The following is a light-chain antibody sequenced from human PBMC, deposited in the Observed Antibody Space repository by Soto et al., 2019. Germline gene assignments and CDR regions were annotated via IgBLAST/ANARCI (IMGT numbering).Light chain of an antibody. CDR1: SGDVGGYSS. V-gene: IGLV2-14*01. J-gene: IGLJ1*01. Sequence: QSALTQPASVSASPGQSITISCTGTSGDVGGYSSVSWYQRHPDKAPKLMIYEVSNRPSGVPNRFSGSKSGNTASLTISGLQPEDEADYYCCSYTTSSILFGTGTKVTVL. CDR2: EVS. CDR3: CSYTTSSIL.